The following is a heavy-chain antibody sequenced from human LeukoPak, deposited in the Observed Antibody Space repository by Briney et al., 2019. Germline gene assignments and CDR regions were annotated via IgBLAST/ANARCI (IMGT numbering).Heavy chain of an antibody. V-gene: IGHV3-48*03. CDR2: ISSSGSTI. D-gene: IGHD6-6*01. CDR1: GFTFSSYE. CDR3: AKDPSAEYFQH. J-gene: IGHJ1*01. Sequence: PGGSLRLSCAASGFTFSSYEMNWVRQAPGKGLEWVSYISSSGSTIYYADSVKGRFTISRDNSKNTLCLQMNSLRAEDTAVYYCAKDPSAEYFQHWGQGTLVTVSS.